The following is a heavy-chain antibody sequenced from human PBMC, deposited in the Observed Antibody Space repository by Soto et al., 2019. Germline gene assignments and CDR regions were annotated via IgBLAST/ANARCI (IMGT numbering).Heavy chain of an antibody. Sequence: SGPTLVNPTETLTLTCSVSGFSLSNVRMGVSWIRQPPGKALEWLALIFSNDEKSYSASLKTRLTISKDTSKSQVVLTMTNMDPVDTATYYCARITQYYDFWSGYSTDYWGQGTLVTVSS. D-gene: IGHD3-3*01. CDR1: GFSLSNVRMG. CDR3: ARITQYYDFWSGYSTDY. J-gene: IGHJ4*02. V-gene: IGHV2-26*01. CDR2: IFSNDEK.